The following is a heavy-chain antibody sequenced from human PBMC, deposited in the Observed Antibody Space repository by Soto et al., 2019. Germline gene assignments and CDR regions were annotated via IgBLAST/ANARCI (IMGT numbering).Heavy chain of an antibody. CDR3: ARGLTMGQLPSHLDH. D-gene: IGHD3-16*01. CDR2: VHSSGII. CDR1: GGSVSNDNFY. V-gene: IGHV4-61*01. Sequence: PSETLSLTCTVSGGSVSNDNFYWSWIRQPPGKGLEWIGYVHSSGIINYNPSLKRRATISVDTSRNQFSLRLSSVTAADTAVYYCARGLTMGQLPSHLDHWGQGTLVTVSS. J-gene: IGHJ5*02.